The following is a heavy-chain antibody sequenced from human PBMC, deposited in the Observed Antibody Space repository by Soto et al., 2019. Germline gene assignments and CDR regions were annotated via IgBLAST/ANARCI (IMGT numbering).Heavy chain of an antibody. J-gene: IGHJ3*02. CDR3: ARQRSVLRFLEWSSLDAFDI. V-gene: IGHV4-39*01. Sequence: NPSETLSLTCTVSGGSISSSSYYWGWIRQPPGKGLEWIGSIYYSGSTYYNPSLKSRVTISVDTSKNQFSLKLSSVTAADTAVYYCARQRSVLRFLEWSSLDAFDIWGQGTMVTVSS. D-gene: IGHD3-3*01. CDR2: IYYSGST. CDR1: GGSISSSSYY.